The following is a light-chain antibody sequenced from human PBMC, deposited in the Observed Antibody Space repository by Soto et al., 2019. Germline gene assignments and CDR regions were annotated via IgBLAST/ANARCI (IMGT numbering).Light chain of an antibody. J-gene: IGKJ4*01. CDR1: ESVGSSY. CDR2: GAS. V-gene: IGKV3-20*01. Sequence: EIALTQSPDTLSLSQGESATLSCRASESVGSSYVAWYQKKPGQAPRLLIYGASSRASGIPNRFSGSGSGTDFTLTIGRLEPEDFAVYYCQQYSRSPLTFGGGTKVDI. CDR3: QQYSRSPLT.